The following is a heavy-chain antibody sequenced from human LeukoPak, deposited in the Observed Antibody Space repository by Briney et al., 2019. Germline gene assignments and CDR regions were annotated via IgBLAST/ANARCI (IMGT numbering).Heavy chain of an antibody. Sequence: SETLSLTCTVSGYSITSGYYWGWIRQPPGKGLEWIGNIYHSGSTYYNSSLKSRVTISVDTSKNQFSLKLSSVTAADTAVYYCARALWTSIAAPLTNFDYWGQGTLVTVSS. CDR2: IYHSGST. CDR3: ARALWTSIAAPLTNFDY. J-gene: IGHJ4*02. D-gene: IGHD6-6*01. CDR1: GYSITSGYY. V-gene: IGHV4-38-2*02.